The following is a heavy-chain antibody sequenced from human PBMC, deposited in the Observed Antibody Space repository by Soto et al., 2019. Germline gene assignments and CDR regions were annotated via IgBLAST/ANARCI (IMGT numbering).Heavy chain of an antibody. CDR2: IYYSGST. CDR1: GGSISSYY. CDR3: ARGTWPSLRYFDWLPRPNYYYYYMDV. J-gene: IGHJ6*03. D-gene: IGHD3-9*01. Sequence: SDTLSLTCTVSGGSISSYYWSWIRQPPGKGLEWIGYIYYSGSTNYNPSLKSRVTISVDTSKNQFSLKLSSVTAADTAVYYCARGTWPSLRYFDWLPRPNYYYYYMDVWGKGTTVTVSS. V-gene: IGHV4-59*01.